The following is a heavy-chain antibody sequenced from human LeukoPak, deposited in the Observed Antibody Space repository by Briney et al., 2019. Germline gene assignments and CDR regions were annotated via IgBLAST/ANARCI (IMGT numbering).Heavy chain of an antibody. J-gene: IGHJ6*02. CDR1: GYTFTSYD. CDR2: MNPNNGNT. CDR3: ARLASSSWLRYYYYGMDV. V-gene: IGHV1-8*01. Sequence: ASVKVSCKASGYTFTSYDINWVRQATGQGLEWMGWMNPNNGNTGYAQKFQGRVTMTRSASISTAYMELSSLRSEDTAVYYCARLASSSWLRYYYYGMDVWGQGTTVTVSS. D-gene: IGHD6-13*01.